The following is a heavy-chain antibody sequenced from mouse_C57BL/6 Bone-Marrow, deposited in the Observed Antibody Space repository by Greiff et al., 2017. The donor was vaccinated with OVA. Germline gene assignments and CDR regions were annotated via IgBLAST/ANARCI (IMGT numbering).Heavy chain of an antibody. Sequence: EVKLEESEGGLVQPGSSLKLSCTASGFTFSDYYMDWVRQVPEKGLEWVANINYDGSSTYYLDSLKSRFLISRDNAKYILYLQMSSLKSEDTATYYCAREQSITTVVAHWYFDVRGTGTTVTVSS. D-gene: IGHD1-1*01. CDR2: INYDGSST. CDR1: GFTFSDYY. CDR3: AREQSITTVVAHWYFDV. V-gene: IGHV5-16*01. J-gene: IGHJ1*03.